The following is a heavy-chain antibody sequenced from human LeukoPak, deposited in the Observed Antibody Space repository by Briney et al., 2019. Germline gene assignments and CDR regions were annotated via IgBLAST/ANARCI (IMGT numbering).Heavy chain of an antibody. J-gene: IGHJ4*02. CDR1: GVTFSSHG. CDR2: ITGSGDRT. CDR3: AKRGEDPVDLDY. D-gene: IGHD3-16*01. Sequence: GGYLRLSCGVSGVTFSSHGMNWVRQAPGKGLEWVSAITGSGDRTYYTDSVRGRFTVSRDNSKNTLYLQMNGLRAEDTAVYYCAKRGEDPVDLDYWGQGTLVTVSS. V-gene: IGHV3-23*01.